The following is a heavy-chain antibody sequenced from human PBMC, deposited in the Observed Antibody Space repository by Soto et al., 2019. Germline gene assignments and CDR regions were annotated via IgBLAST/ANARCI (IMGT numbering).Heavy chain of an antibody. J-gene: IGHJ5*02. CDR1: GFIFSYHA. D-gene: IGHD3-10*01. Sequence: GGSLRLSCAASGFIFSYHAMSWVRQAPGKWLEWVSAISGNGIATYYADSVKGLFNISRDNSKNTLYLQMNRLRADDTDVYYCARDAISMVRGTNNWFDPWGQGTLVTV. V-gene: IGHV3-23*01. CDR2: ISGNGIAT. CDR3: ARDAISMVRGTNNWFDP.